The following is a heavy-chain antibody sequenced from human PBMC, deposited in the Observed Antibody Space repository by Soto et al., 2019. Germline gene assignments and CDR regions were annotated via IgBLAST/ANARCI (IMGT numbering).Heavy chain of an antibody. Sequence: NPSETLSLTCTVSGFSISSGNYCGWIRQPPGKGLEWIGSIYHGGSTYYNPSLKSRVTISVDTSKNQFSLKLSSVTAANTAVYYCARDRSSSWYFSWGQGTLVTVSS. CDR2: IYHGGST. CDR1: GFSISSGNY. D-gene: IGHD6-13*01. V-gene: IGHV4-38-2*02. CDR3: ARDRSSSWYFS. J-gene: IGHJ5*02.